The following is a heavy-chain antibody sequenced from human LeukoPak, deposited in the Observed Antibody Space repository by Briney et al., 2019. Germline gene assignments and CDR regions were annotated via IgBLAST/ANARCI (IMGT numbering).Heavy chain of an antibody. CDR1: GFTFSSYG. V-gene: IGHV3-30*18. D-gene: IGHD1-26*01. CDR3: AKPSKFGIVGAHTPHYFDY. CDR2: ISYDGSNK. J-gene: IGHJ4*02. Sequence: GRSLRLSCAASGFTFSSYGMHWVRQALGKGLEWVAVISYDGSNKYYADSVKGRFTISRDNSKNTLYLQMNSLRAEDTAVYYCAKPSKFGIVGAHTPHYFDYWGQGILVTVSS.